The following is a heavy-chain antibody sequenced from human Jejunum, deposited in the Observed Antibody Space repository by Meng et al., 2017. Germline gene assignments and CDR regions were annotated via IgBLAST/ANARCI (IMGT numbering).Heavy chain of an antibody. CDR1: GYSFTTYN. J-gene: IGHJ5*02. Sequence: QVQLVQSGAEVKNPGASVKVSCKASGYSFTTYNINWVRQAAGQGFEWMGWMNPTSGDTGYAQKFQGRITITRDTSTSTTNMELSGLRSDDTAMYYCARGHVTLDPWGQGTLVTVSS. CDR3: ARGHVTLDP. CDR2: MNPTSGDT. V-gene: IGHV1-8*01.